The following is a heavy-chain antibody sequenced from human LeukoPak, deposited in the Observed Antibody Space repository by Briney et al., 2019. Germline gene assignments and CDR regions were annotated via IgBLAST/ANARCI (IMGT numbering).Heavy chain of an antibody. CDR1: GYTFTGSY. J-gene: IGHJ5*02. CDR2: INPSGGST. D-gene: IGHD6-13*01. CDR3: ARTTGQKGSSWDWFDP. V-gene: IGHV1-46*01. Sequence: ASVKVSCKASGYTFTGSYIHWVRQAPGQGLEWMGIINPSGGSTSYAQKFQGRVTMTRDTSTSTVYMELSSLRSEDTAVYYCARTTGQKGSSWDWFDPWGQGTLVTVSS.